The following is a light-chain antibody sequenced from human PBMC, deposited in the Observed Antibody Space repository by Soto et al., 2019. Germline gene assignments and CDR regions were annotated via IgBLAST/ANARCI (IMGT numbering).Light chain of an antibody. V-gene: IGKV3-15*01. J-gene: IGKJ2*01. CDR1: QSVSSY. CDR2: DAS. CDR3: QQYNKWLYT. Sequence: EIVLTQSPATLSLSPGERATLSCRASQSVSSYLAWYQQKPGQAPRLLIYDASTRATGVPARFSGSGSGTEFTLTISSLQSEDFAVYYCQQYNKWLYTFGQGTKLEIK.